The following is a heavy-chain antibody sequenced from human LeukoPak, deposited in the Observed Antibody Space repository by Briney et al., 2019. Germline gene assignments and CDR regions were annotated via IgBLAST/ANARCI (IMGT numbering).Heavy chain of an antibody. V-gene: IGHV4-59*11. CDR1: GGSISSHY. CDR2: IYYSGST. J-gene: IGHJ3*02. Sequence: SETMSLTCIVSGGSISSHYWSWIRQPPGKGLEWIGYIYYSGSTNYNPSLKSRVTISVDTSKNQFSLKLSSVTAADTAVYYCARATTVTTTDAFDIWGQGTMVTVSS. CDR3: ARATTVTTTDAFDI. D-gene: IGHD4-17*01.